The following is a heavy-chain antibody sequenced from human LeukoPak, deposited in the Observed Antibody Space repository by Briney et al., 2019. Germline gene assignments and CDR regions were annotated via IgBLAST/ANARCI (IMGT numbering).Heavy chain of an antibody. Sequence: GGSLRLSCAASGFTFSSSSMNWVRQAPGKGLEWVAMIWYDGSNKHYADSVKGRFTISRDNSKNTLSLQLNSLKAEDTAIYYCAGDPPHSGWAFNYWGQGTLVTVSS. J-gene: IGHJ4*02. CDR3: AGDPPHSGWAFNY. CDR1: GFTFSSSS. CDR2: IWYDGSNK. D-gene: IGHD6-19*01. V-gene: IGHV3-33*08.